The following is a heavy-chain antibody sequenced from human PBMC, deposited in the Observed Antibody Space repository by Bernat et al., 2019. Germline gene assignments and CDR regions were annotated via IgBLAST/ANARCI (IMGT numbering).Heavy chain of an antibody. V-gene: IGHV3-33*01. CDR2: IWYDGSNK. CDR3: ARAVDGSGNLDYYMDV. J-gene: IGHJ6*03. D-gene: IGHD3-10*01. CDR1: GFTFSSYG. Sequence: QVQLVESGGGVVQPGRSLRLSCAASGFTFSSYGMHWVRQAPGKGLEWVAVIWYDGSNKYYADSVKGRFTISRDNSKNTLYLQMNGLRAEDTAVYYCARAVDGSGNLDYYMDVWGKGTTVTVSS.